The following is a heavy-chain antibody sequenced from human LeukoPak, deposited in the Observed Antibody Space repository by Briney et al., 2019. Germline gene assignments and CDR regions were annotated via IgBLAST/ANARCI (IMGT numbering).Heavy chain of an antibody. CDR3: VRAYYYGAGNYPASH. CDR1: GFTFSSYW. D-gene: IGHD3-10*01. Sequence: LGGSLRLSCAASGFTFSSYWMHWVRQAPGKGLEWVAVISYDGSNKYYADSVKGRFTISRDNSKNTLYLQMNSLRAEDTAVYYCVRAYYYGAGNYPASHWGQGTLVTVSS. CDR2: ISYDGSNK. J-gene: IGHJ4*02. V-gene: IGHV3-30-3*01.